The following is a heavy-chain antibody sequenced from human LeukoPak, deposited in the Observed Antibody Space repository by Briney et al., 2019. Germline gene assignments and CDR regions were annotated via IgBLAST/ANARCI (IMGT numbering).Heavy chain of an antibody. CDR3: AREGTVARGLDY. D-gene: IGHD4-17*01. J-gene: IGHJ4*02. CDR2: IYPSGNT. CDR1: GGSISSYF. V-gene: IGHV4-4*07. Sequence: PSETLSLTCTVSGGSISSYFWTWIWQPAGKGLEWIGRIYPSGNTNYNPSLKSRVSMSVDTSKNQFSLNLTSVTAADTAVYYCAREGTVARGLDYWGQGTLVTVSS.